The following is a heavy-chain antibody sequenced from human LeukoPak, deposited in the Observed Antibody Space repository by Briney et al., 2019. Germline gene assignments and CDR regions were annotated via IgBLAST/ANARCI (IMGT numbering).Heavy chain of an antibody. D-gene: IGHD6-6*01. J-gene: IGHJ5*02. CDR2: IYYSGST. CDR3: ARGSVFDP. Sequence: TSETLSLTCTVSGGSISSSSYYWGWIRQPPGKGLEWIGSIYYSGSTYYNPSLKSRVTISVDTSKNQFSLKLSSVTAADTAVYYCARGSVFDPWGQGTLVTVSS. V-gene: IGHV4-39*01. CDR1: GGSISSSSYY.